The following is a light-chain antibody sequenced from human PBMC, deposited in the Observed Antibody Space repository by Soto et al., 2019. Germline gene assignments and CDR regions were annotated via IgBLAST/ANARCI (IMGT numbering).Light chain of an antibody. V-gene: IGLV2-14*01. CDR1: SSDVGGYNY. CDR3: SSYTSRITLK. J-gene: IGLJ2*01. CDR2: EVS. Sequence: QSVLTQPASVSGSPGQSITISCTGTSSDVGGYNYVSWYQQHPGKAPKLIIYEVSNRPSGVSNRFSGSKSGNTASLTVSGLQAEDEADYYCSSYTSRITLKFGGGTKLTVL.